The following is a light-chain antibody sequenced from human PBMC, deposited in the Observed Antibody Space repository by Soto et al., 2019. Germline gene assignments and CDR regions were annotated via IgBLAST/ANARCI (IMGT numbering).Light chain of an antibody. Sequence: DIQLTQSPSVLSASVGDTVTITCRASQGISSWLAWYQQKPGEAPKLLIYAASTLYGGVPSRFSGSGSGTDFALTITSLQAEDFATYYCQQLRMYPSTFGGGTKVDIK. CDR1: QGISSW. J-gene: IGKJ4*01. CDR3: QQLRMYPST. CDR2: AAS. V-gene: IGKV1-9*01.